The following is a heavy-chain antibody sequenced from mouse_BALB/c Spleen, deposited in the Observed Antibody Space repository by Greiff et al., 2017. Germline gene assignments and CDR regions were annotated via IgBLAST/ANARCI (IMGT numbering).Heavy chain of an antibody. J-gene: IGHJ2*01. Sequence: VQLVESGAELVKPGASVKLSCKASGYTFTSYYMYWVKQRPGQGLEWIGEINPSNGGTNFNEKFKSKATLTVDKSSSTAYMQLSSLTSEDSAVYYCTRSDGTSYFDYWGQGTTLTVSS. V-gene: IGHV1S81*02. D-gene: IGHD2-1*01. CDR3: TRSDGTSYFDY. CDR1: GYTFTSYY. CDR2: INPSNGGT.